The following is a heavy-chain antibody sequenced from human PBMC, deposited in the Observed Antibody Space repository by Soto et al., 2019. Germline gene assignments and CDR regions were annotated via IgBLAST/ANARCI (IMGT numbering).Heavy chain of an antibody. J-gene: IGHJ4*02. CDR1: GFSFIKYA. CDR2: LSGSGGST. Sequence: EVQLLESGGGLVQPGGSLRLSCAASGFSFIKYAMSWVRQAPGKGLEGVSGLSGSGGSTSSADSVKGRFAISRDNSRNTLYLQMNSLRDGDTAIYYCARGFSAGKGSPPDYWGQGTLVTVSS. CDR3: ARGFSAGKGSPPDY. V-gene: IGHV3-23*01. D-gene: IGHD3-10*01.